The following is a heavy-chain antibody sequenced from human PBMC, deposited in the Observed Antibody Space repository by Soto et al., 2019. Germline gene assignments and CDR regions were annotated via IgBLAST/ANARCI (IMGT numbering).Heavy chain of an antibody. CDR3: ASPTTQNYYYYYMDV. Sequence: GGSLRLSCAASGFTFSSYAMSWVRQAPGKGLEWVSAISGSGGSTYYADSVKGRFTISRDNSKNTLYLQMNSLRADDTAVYYCASPTTQNYYYYYMDVWGKGTTVTVSS. J-gene: IGHJ6*03. D-gene: IGHD1-1*01. V-gene: IGHV3-23*01. CDR1: GFTFSSYA. CDR2: ISGSGGST.